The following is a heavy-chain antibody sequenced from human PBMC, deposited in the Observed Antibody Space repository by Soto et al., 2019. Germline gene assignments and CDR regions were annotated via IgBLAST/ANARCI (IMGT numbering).Heavy chain of an antibody. CDR3: VKGGYKTGWPPFDH. J-gene: IGHJ4*01. V-gene: IGHV3-30*18. CDR2: ISDDGKTQ. Sequence: QVKLVEFGGAVVQWGRSLRLSCTASSFRFSAYGMHWVRQAPGKGLEWVALISDDGKTQFFTESVEGRFTISRDNSRNTLYLQMNRLRPEDTAVSYCVKGGYKTGWPPFDHWGHGTRVTVSS. CDR1: SFRFSAYG. D-gene: IGHD6-19*01.